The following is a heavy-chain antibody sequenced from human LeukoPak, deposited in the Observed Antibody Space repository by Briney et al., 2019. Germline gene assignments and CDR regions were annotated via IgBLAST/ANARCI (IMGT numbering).Heavy chain of an antibody. CDR3: ARGHRYYYDSSGYSG. Sequence: GGSLRLSCAASGFTASSNYMSWVRQAPGKGLEWVSVIYSGGSTYYADSVKGRFTISRDNSKNTLYLQMNSLRAEDTAVYYCARGHRYYYDSSGYSGWGQGTLVTVSS. V-gene: IGHV3-53*01. CDR2: IYSGGST. CDR1: GFTASSNY. D-gene: IGHD3-22*01. J-gene: IGHJ4*02.